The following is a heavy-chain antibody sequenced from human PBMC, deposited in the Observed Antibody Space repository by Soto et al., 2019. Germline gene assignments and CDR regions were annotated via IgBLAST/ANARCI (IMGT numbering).Heavy chain of an antibody. CDR3: AKDINYYGSGSSAIDY. CDR1: GFSFSSYG. J-gene: IGHJ4*02. Sequence: QVQLVESGGGVVQPGRSLRLSCSASGFSFSSYGMYWVRQAPGRGLEWVAVIWYDGTNRHYAESVKGRFTISRDNSEDRLYLQMNSLRVEDTAVYYCAKDINYYGSGSSAIDYWGQGTLVTVSS. CDR2: IWYDGTNR. D-gene: IGHD3-10*01. V-gene: IGHV3-33*06.